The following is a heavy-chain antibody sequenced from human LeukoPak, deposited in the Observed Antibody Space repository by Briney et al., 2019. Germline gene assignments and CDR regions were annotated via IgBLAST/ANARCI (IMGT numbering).Heavy chain of an antibody. Sequence: SETLSLTCGVSGGSITSTNYWTLVRQPPGKALAWIGEVNLQGSTNYNPSLMGRVAISVDMSENHISLQLTSVTAADTAVYYCAREGGPYRPLDYSGQGTLVTVSS. CDR2: VNLQGST. CDR1: GGSITSTNY. CDR3: AREGGPYRPLDY. V-gene: IGHV4-4*02. J-gene: IGHJ4*02.